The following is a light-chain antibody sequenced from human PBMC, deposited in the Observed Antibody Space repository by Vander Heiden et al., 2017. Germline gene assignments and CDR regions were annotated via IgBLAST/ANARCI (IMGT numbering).Light chain of an antibody. V-gene: IGLV2-11*01. CDR1: SSDVGGHDL. CDR3: YSDAGSDTWV. Sequence: QSALTQPRSVSGSPGQSVTISCTGTSSDVGGHDLVSLYQQYPGKAPKVLIYDVTKRPAGVPGRFSGAKSGNTASLTISGRQAEDEADYHCYSDAGSDTWVFGGGTTLTVL. CDR2: DVT. J-gene: IGLJ3*02.